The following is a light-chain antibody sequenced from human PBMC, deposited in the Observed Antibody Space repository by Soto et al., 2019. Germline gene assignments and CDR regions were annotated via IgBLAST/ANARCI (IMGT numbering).Light chain of an antibody. J-gene: IGLJ1*01. CDR1: SSDVGDYNY. V-gene: IGLV2-14*01. Sequence: QSALTQPASVSGSPGQSITISRTGTSSDVGDYNYVSWYQQHPGKAPKLMIYDVSNRPSGVSNRFSGSKSGNTASLTISGLQAEDEADYYCSSYTSSNTCVFGTGTKLTVL. CDR3: SSYTSSNTCV. CDR2: DVS.